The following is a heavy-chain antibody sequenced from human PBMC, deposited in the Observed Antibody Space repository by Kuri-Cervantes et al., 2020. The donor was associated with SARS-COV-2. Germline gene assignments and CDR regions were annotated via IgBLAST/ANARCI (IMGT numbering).Heavy chain of an antibody. CDR1: GFIFRNYV. V-gene: IGHV3-64D*08. Sequence: GESLKISCSASGFIFRNYVMYWVRQAPEKGLEYVSSIRNYGGSPYYGDSVKGRFTISRDNSKNTLYLQMDSLRVEDTAVYYCVGDESNVVQRGFWGQGSRGTVSS. CDR2: IRNYGGSP. D-gene: IGHD2-21*01. J-gene: IGHJ4*02. CDR3: VGDESNVVQRGF.